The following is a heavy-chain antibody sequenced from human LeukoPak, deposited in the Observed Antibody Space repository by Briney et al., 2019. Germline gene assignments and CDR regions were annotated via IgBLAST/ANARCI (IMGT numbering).Heavy chain of an antibody. CDR2: IIPIFGTA. CDR3: ARDLYSSGWYVGDYFDY. Sequence: GASVKVSCKASGGTFSSYAISWVRRAPGQGLEWMGRIIPIFGTANYAQKFQGRVTITTDESTSTAYMELSSLRSEDTAVYYCARDLYSSGWYVGDYFDYWGQGTLVTVSS. V-gene: IGHV1-69*05. D-gene: IGHD6-19*01. CDR1: GGTFSSYA. J-gene: IGHJ4*02.